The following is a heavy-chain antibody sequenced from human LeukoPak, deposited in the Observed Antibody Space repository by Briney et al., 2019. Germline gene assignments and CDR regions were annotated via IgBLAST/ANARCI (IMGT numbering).Heavy chain of an antibody. J-gene: IGHJ3*02. CDR2: ISAYNGST. CDR1: GYTFTSYG. CDR3: ARTYYYDSSGPSGDAFDI. V-gene: IGHV1-18*01. Sequence: ASVKVSCKASGYTFTSYGISWVRQAPGQGLEWMGWISAYNGSTNYAQKLQGRVTMTTDTSTSTAYMELRSLRSDDTAVYYCARTYYYDSSGPSGDAFDIWGQGTMVTVSS. D-gene: IGHD3-22*01.